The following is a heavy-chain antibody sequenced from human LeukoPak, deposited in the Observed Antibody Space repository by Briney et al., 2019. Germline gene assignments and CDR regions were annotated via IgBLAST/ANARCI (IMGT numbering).Heavy chain of an antibody. J-gene: IGHJ5*02. CDR2: IIPIFGTA. CDR1: GGTFSSYA. Sequence: GASVKVSCKASGGTFSSYAISWVRQAPGQGLEWMGGIIPIFGTANYAQKFQGRVTITADESTSTAYMELSSLRSEDTAVYYCARALREYDYVWGTYSPWGQGTLVTVSS. V-gene: IGHV1-69*13. CDR3: ARALREYDYVWGTYSP. D-gene: IGHD3-16*01.